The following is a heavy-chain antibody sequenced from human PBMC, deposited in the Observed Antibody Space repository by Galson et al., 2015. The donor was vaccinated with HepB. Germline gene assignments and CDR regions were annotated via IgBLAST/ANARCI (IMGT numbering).Heavy chain of an antibody. CDR2: IITIFGIV. CDR3: ARVARTSYYFDY. V-gene: IGHV1-69*13. Sequence: SVKVSCKASGGTFSSYGISWVRQAPGQGLEWMGGIITIFGIVNYAQKFQGRVTITADESTSTAYMELRRLTSDDTALYYCARVARTSYYFDYWCQGTLVSVSS. CDR1: GGTFSSYG. J-gene: IGHJ4*02.